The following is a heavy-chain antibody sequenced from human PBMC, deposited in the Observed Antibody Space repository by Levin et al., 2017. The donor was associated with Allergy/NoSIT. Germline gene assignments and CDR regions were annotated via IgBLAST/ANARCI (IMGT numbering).Heavy chain of an antibody. Sequence: SETLSLTCSVSGGSTRLGGYYWGWIRQHPVKGLEWLGYIYYSGETFYNPSVESRLVISHDTSENQFSLKLTSLTAADTAVYYCVRAQTGYDYPFDFWGPGTLVTVSS. CDR1: GGSTRLGGYY. J-gene: IGHJ4*02. D-gene: IGHD3-16*01. CDR3: VRAQTGYDYPFDF. CDR2: IYYSGET. V-gene: IGHV4-31*03.